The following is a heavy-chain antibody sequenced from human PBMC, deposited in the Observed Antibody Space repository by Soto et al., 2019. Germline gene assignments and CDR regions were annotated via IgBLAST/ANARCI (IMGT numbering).Heavy chain of an antibody. J-gene: IGHJ4*02. V-gene: IGHV3-30*18. D-gene: IGHD3-3*01. CDR2: ISYDGSNK. CDR3: AKDSFYDFWSGSNWVPGYFDY. CDR1: GFTFSSYG. Sequence: PGGSLRLSCAASGFTFSSYGMHWVRQAPGKGLEWVAVISYDGSNKYYADSVKGRFTISRDNSKNTLYLQMNCLRAEDTAVYYCAKDSFYDFWSGSNWVPGYFDYWGQGTLVTVSS.